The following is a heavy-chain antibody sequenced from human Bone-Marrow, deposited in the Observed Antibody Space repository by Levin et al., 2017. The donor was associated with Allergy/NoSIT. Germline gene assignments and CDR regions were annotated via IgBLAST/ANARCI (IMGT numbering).Heavy chain of an antibody. CDR1: GFSFGSYA. J-gene: IGHJ4*02. CDR3: STNGGFGERVYPTYCDN. Sequence: GGSLRLSCTGSGFSFGSYAMSWVRQVPGKGLEWVAAISGSGGSTNYATSVKGRFTISRSNPKNTLYLEMNSLEVEDTAIYYCSTNGGFGERVYPTYCDNWGQGTLVTVSS. V-gene: IGHV3-23*01. D-gene: IGHD3-10*01. CDR2: ISGSGGST.